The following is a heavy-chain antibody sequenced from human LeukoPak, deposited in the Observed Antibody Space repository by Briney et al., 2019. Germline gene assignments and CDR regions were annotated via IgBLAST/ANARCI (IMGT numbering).Heavy chain of an antibody. J-gene: IGHJ5*02. CDR1: GFTFSSYG. Sequence: SGGSLRLSCAASGFTFSSYGMHWVRQAPGKGLEWVAVIWYDGSNKYYADSVKGRFTISRDNSKNTLYLQMNSLRAEDTAVYYCARRKSKGDGYSYDNWFDPWGQGTLVTVSS. D-gene: IGHD5-24*01. V-gene: IGHV3-33*01. CDR2: IWYDGSNK. CDR3: ARRKSKGDGYSYDNWFDP.